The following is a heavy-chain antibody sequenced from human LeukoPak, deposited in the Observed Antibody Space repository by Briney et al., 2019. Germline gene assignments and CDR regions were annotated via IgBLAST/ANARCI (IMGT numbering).Heavy chain of an antibody. J-gene: IGHJ4*02. CDR1: GFTLNSHW. D-gene: IGHD3-22*01. Sequence: GGSLRLSCVASGFTLNSHWMNWVRQAPGKGLEWVAIIDQNGANIGYGDSVKGRFTVSRDNAQNSLYLQMNSLRAEDTAVYYCATPLDYYDRSDSHQGGDWGQGTLVTVSS. CDR2: IDQNGANI. V-gene: IGHV3-7*03. CDR3: ATPLDYYDRSDSHQGGD.